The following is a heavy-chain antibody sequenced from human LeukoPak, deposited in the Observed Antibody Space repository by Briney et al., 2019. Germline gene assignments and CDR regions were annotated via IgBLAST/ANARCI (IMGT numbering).Heavy chain of an antibody. V-gene: IGHV4-34*01. D-gene: IGHD3-16*01. J-gene: IGHJ4*02. CDR3: AREGGDGMDYY. CDR2: INHSGST. CDR1: GGSFSGFY. Sequence: SETLSLTCAVYGGSFSGFYWSWIRQPPGKGLEWIGEINHSGSTNYNPSLKSRVTISVDTSKNQFSLKLSSVTAADTAVYYCAREGGDGMDYYWGQGTLVTVSS.